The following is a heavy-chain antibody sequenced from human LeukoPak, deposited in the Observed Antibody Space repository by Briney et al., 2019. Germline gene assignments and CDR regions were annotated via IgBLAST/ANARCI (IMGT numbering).Heavy chain of an antibody. V-gene: IGHV3-48*01. J-gene: IGHJ3*02. CDR2: ISSSSSTI. CDR1: GFTFSSYS. D-gene: IGHD3-10*01. CDR3: ARDGMVRGVIVWDGFDI. Sequence: GGSLRLSCAASGFTFSSYSMNWVRQAPGKGLEWVSYISSSSSTIYYADSVKGRFTISRDNAKNSLYLQMNSLRGEDTAVYYCARDGMVRGVIVWDGFDIWGQGTMVTVSS.